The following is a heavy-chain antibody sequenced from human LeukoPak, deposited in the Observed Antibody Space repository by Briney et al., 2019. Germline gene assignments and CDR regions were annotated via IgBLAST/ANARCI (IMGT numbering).Heavy chain of an antibody. Sequence: GGSLRLSCAASGFTFDDYAMHWVRQAPGKGLEWVSGISWNSGSIGYADSVKGRFTISRDNAKNSLYLQMNSLRAEDTALYYCAKEAHTMARGAFDIWGQGTMVTVSS. CDR3: AKEAHTMARGAFDI. CDR2: ISWNSGSI. CDR1: GFTFDDYA. J-gene: IGHJ3*02. D-gene: IGHD3-10*01. V-gene: IGHV3-9*01.